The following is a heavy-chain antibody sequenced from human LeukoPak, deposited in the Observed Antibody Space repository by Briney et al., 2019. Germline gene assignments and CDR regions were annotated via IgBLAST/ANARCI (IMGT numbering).Heavy chain of an antibody. J-gene: IGHJ4*02. CDR1: GFTFSSYE. V-gene: IGHV3-48*03. CDR3: ARDGYSGSYGDY. D-gene: IGHD1-26*01. CDR2: ISSSGSTI. Sequence: GGSLRLSCAASGFTFSSYEMNWVRQAPGKGLEWVSYISSSGSTIYYADSVKGRFTISRDNAKNSLYLQMYSLRAEDTAVYYCARDGYSGSYGDYWGQGTLVTVSS.